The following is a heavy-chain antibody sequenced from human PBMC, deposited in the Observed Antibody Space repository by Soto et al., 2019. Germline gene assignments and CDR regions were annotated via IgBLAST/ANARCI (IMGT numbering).Heavy chain of an antibody. D-gene: IGHD5-12*01. V-gene: IGHV1-18*01. CDR3: ARHLGGFLDY. Sequence: QVQLVQSGAEVKKPGASVKVSCKASGYTFTSYGISWVRQAPGQGLEWMGWISGHNGNTYFAQKLQGRVTMTTDTSPSTDYMELSSLRSDDTALYYCARHLGGFLDYWGQGTLVTVSS. J-gene: IGHJ4*02. CDR1: GYTFTSYG. CDR2: ISGHNGNT.